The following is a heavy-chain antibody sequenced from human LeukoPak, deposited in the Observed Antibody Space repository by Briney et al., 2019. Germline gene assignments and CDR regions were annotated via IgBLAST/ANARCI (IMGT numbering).Heavy chain of an antibody. D-gene: IGHD2-15*01. Sequence: GGSLRLSCAASGFTFSSYGMSWVRQAPGKGLEWVSVISGSGGSTYYADSVKGRFTISRDNSKNTLYLQMNSLRAEDTAVYYSCKHEVGLLTQEDVFDIWGQGTMVTVSS. CDR3: CKHEVGLLTQEDVFDI. CDR1: GFTFSSYG. V-gene: IGHV3-23*01. J-gene: IGHJ3*02. CDR2: ISGSGGST.